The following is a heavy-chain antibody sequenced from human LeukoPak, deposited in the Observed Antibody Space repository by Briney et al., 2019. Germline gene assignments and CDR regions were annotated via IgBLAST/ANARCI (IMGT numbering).Heavy chain of an antibody. V-gene: IGHV1-69*02. CDR1: GATFSSYT. Sequence: GASVKVSCKASGATFSSYTISWVRQAPGHGLEWMGRIIPILGIANYAQKFQGRVTITPDKSTSTAYMELSSLRSEDTAVYYCARGALASYYYYGMDVWGQGTTVTVSS. J-gene: IGHJ6*02. CDR2: IIPILGIA. CDR3: ARGALASYYYYGMDV.